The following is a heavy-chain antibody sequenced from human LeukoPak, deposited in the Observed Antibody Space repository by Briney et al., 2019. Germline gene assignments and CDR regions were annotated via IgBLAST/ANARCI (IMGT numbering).Heavy chain of an antibody. J-gene: IGHJ4*02. CDR1: GGTSSSYA. D-gene: IGHD3-22*01. CDR3: ARGIGSHSSGSPYYFDY. V-gene: IGHV1-69*05. CDR2: IIPIFGTA. Sequence: ASVKVSCKASGGTSSSYAISWVRQAPGQGLEWMGGIIPIFGTANYAQKFQGRVTITTDESTSTAYMELSSLRSEDTAVYYCARGIGSHSSGSPYYFDYWGQGILVTVSS.